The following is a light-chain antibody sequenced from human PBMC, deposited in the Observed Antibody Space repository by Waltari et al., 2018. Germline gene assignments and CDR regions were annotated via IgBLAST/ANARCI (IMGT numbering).Light chain of an antibody. CDR2: NAS. V-gene: IGKV1-33*01. CDR3: QQYDSQWT. J-gene: IGKJ1*01. CDR1: QDISHY. Sequence: DILMTQSLSSLSASVGDRVTINCQASQDISHYLNWYQQKPGKAPKLLIYNASNLETGVPSRFSGSRSGTEFTLTISSLLPEDFATYYCQQYDSQWTFGPGTKVELK.